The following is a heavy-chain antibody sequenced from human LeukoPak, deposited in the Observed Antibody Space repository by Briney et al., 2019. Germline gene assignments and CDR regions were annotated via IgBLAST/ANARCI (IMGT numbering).Heavy chain of an antibody. CDR1: GFTVSSTY. CDR3: ARELYGGNCEY. D-gene: IGHD4-23*01. Sequence: GGSLRLSCAASGFTVSSTYMSWVRQAPGKGLEWVSLISSGGGTYYADSVKGRFTISRDNSKNTLYLQMNSLRAEDTAVHYCARELYGGNCEYWGQGTLVTVSS. CDR2: ISSGGGT. V-gene: IGHV3-53*01. J-gene: IGHJ4*02.